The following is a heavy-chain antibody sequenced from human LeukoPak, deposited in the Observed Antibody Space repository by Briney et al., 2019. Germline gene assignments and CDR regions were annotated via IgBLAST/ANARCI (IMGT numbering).Heavy chain of an antibody. Sequence: ASVKVSCKASGYTFTSYDINWVRQATGQGLEWMGIINPSGGSTSYAQKFQGRVTMTRDTSTSTVYMELSSLRSEDTAVYYCARGVAGDWNLYYFDYWGQGTLVTVSS. CDR3: ARGVAGDWNLYYFDY. V-gene: IGHV1-46*01. J-gene: IGHJ4*02. CDR2: INPSGGST. CDR1: GYTFTSYD. D-gene: IGHD1-1*01.